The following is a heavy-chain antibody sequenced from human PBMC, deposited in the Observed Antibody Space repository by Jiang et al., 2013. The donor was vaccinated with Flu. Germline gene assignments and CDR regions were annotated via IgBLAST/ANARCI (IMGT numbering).Heavy chain of an antibody. CDR1: GYTFTSYD. J-gene: IGHJ2*01. D-gene: IGHD3-10*01. V-gene: IGHV1-8*01. CDR3: ARDGYDYGNDDFYFDL. Sequence: GAEVKKPGASVKVSCKASGYTFTSYDISWVRQATGQGLEWMGWMNPNSGNTGYAQKFQGRVTMTRDTAISTAYMELSSLRSEDTAVYYCARDGYDYGNDDFYFDLWGRGTLVTVSS. CDR2: MNPNSGNT.